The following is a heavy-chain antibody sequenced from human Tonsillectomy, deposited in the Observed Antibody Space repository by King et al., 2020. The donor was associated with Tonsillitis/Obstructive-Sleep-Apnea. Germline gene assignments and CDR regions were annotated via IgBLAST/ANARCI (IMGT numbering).Heavy chain of an antibody. CDR1: GFSFSGSA. CDR2: IRSKTNNYAT. V-gene: IGHV3-73*01. D-gene: IGHD3-3*01. Sequence: VQLVESGGGLVQPGGSLKLSCAASGFSFSGSAMHWVRQASGKGLEWVGRIRSKTNNYATAYAASVKGRFTISRDDSKNTAYLQMNSLKTEDTAVYYWTGLLDDFWSGSPTAYNWFDPWGQGTLVTVSS. CDR3: TGLLDDFWSGSPTAYNWFDP. J-gene: IGHJ5*02.